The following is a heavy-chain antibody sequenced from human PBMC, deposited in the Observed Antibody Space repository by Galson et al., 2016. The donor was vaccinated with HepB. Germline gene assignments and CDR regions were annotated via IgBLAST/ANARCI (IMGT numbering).Heavy chain of an antibody. CDR3: AKYIVPHFGVAPFDY. D-gene: IGHD3-3*01. CDR1: GFTFSSYT. J-gene: IGHJ4*02. Sequence: SLRLSCAASGFTFSSYTLSWVRQAPGKGLEWVSGISGTDTATYYAASVKGRFTISRDNSKKTLYLQMNSLRAEDTAVYYCAKYIVPHFGVAPFDYWGQGTLVTVSS. CDR2: ISGTDTAT. V-gene: IGHV3-23*01.